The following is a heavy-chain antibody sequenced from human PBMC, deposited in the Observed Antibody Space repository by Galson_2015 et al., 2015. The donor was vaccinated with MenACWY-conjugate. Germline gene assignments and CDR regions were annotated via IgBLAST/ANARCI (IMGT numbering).Heavy chain of an antibody. J-gene: IGHJ4*01. CDR3: TSDYPGQYSFAS. Sequence: SLRLSCAASGFTFSNAWMTWVRQAPGKGLEWVGRIKSKTHGGTPDYAAPVNGRFTISRDDSRNTVYLEMNGLKAEDTGLYYCTSDYPGQYSFASWSRGTPVT. CDR1: GFTFSNAW. V-gene: IGHV3-15*01. CDR2: IKSKTHGGTP.